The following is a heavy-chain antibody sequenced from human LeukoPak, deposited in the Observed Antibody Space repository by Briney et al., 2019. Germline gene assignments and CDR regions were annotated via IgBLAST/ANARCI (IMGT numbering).Heavy chain of an antibody. D-gene: IGHD6-13*01. J-gene: IGHJ4*02. Sequence: GGSLRLSCAASGFTFSNYWMSWVRQAPGKGLEWVAYIKQDGSEKYYVDSVKGRFTISRDNAKNSRYLQMNSLRAEDTAVYYCARATAAGPLDYWGQGTLATVSS. CDR1: GFTFSNYW. V-gene: IGHV3-7*01. CDR2: IKQDGSEK. CDR3: ARATAAGPLDY.